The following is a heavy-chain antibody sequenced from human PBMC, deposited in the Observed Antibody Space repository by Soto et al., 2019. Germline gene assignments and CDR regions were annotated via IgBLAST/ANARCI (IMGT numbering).Heavy chain of an antibody. CDR1: CDTCINYG. CDR2: IIPYTGDT. V-gene: IGHV1-18*01. Sequence: ASFKVSCSACCDTCINYGSIWWRRALGQGVEGMARIIPYTGDTNSAPRLQGRVTMTTDTSTNTDYMELRSMRSDNTAVYYRTRAERQADYGAKWYFDLWGRGTLVTVSS. D-gene: IGHD4-17*01. CDR3: TRAERQADYGAKWYFDL. J-gene: IGHJ2*01.